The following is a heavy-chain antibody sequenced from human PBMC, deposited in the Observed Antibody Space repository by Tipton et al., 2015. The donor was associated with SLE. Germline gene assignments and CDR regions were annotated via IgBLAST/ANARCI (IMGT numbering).Heavy chain of an antibody. CDR2: IYHSGST. J-gene: IGHJ1*01. Sequence: TLSLTCTVSGGSISGYSWSWVRQPPGKGLEWIGYIYHSGSTNYNPSLKSRVTISVDTSKNQFSLKLSSVTAADTAVYYCATGYDFQTGWFQHWGQGTLVTVSS. D-gene: IGHD5-12*01. CDR3: ATGYDFQTGWFQH. CDR1: GGSISGYS. V-gene: IGHV4-59*12.